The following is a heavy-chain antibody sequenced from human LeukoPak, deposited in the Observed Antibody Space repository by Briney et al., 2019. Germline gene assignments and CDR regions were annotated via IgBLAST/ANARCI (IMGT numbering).Heavy chain of an antibody. V-gene: IGHV4-30-4*08. Sequence: SQTLSLTCTVSGGSISSGDYYWSWIRQPPGKGLEWIGYIYYSGSTYYHPSLKSRVTISVDTSKNQFSLKLSSVTAADTAVYYCARHCSSTSCFFDAFDIWGQGTVVTVSS. J-gene: IGHJ3*02. CDR2: IYYSGST. CDR3: ARHCSSTSCFFDAFDI. D-gene: IGHD2-2*01. CDR1: GGSISSGDYY.